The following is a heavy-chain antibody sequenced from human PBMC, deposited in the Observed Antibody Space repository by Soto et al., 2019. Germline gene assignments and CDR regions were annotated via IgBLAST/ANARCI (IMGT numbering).Heavy chain of an antibody. CDR1: GGNFNDYA. V-gene: IGHV1-69*01. CDR3: GRYCTNTKCQGGYYLDY. D-gene: IGHD2-8*01. CDR2: IILPLGTP. Sequence: QVQLVQSGAEVKKPGSSVKLSCRASGGNFNDYAFSWVRQAPGQGLQWLGGIILPLGTPHYAQIFQGRVTLTADGSTSTVYMELGSLRLDDTAVYYCGRYCTNTKCQGGYYLDYWGQGTPVTVSS. J-gene: IGHJ4*02.